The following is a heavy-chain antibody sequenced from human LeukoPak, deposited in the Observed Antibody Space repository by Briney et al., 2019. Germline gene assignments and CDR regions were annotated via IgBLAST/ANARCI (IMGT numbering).Heavy chain of an antibody. J-gene: IGHJ3*02. Sequence: QSGGSLRLSCAASGFTFSRDSMNWVRQAPGKGLEWISYISYDSMIIYYADSVRGRFTISRDNAKNLLYLQMNSLRAEDTAVYFCARLSSWVFEIWGQGTMVTVSS. CDR2: ISYDSMII. CDR3: ARLSSWVFEI. CDR1: GFTFSRDS. V-gene: IGHV3-48*01. D-gene: IGHD3-16*01.